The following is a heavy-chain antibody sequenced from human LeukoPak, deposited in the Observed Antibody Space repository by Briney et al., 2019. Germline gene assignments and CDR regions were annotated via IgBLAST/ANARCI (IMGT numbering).Heavy chain of an antibody. J-gene: IGHJ4*02. V-gene: IGHV3-48*02. Sequence: GGSLRLPCVVSGFTFSTYNMNWVRQAPGKGLEWVSHISSDSSTIYYADSVKGRFTISRDNAKNSLCLQMNSLRNEDTAVYHCARDRCSSGSCYFDYWGQGTLVTVSS. CDR1: GFTFSTYN. D-gene: IGHD2-15*01. CDR2: ISSDSSTI. CDR3: ARDRCSSGSCYFDY.